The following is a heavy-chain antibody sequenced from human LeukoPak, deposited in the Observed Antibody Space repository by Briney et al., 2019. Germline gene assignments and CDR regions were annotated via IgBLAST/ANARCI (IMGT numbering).Heavy chain of an antibody. CDR2: ISSDVGRT. J-gene: IGHJ4*02. V-gene: IGHV3-64D*06. CDR1: GFSFRSYA. CDR3: VKDLSGSYSFDF. Sequence: GGSLRLSCSASGFSFRSYAMHWVRQAPGKGLEYVSSISSDVGRTYYADSVRGRFTISRDNSKNTVSLQMSSLRVEDTAVYYCVKDLSGSYSFDFWGQGSLVTVSS. D-gene: IGHD1-26*01.